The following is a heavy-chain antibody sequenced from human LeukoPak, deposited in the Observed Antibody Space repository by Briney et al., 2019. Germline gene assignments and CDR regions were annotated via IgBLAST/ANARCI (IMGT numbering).Heavy chain of an antibody. D-gene: IGHD2-2*01. CDR1: GSTFGDYA. J-gene: IGHJ4*02. Sequence: GRSLRLSCSTSGSTFGDYAMSWVRQAPGKGLEWVGFIQAKAYGGATKYAASVNGRFSISRDDSQSIANLQMNDLKTEDTAVYYCTRAPHPRCSSSGCYLDYWGQGTLVTVSS. CDR2: IQAKAYGGAT. V-gene: IGHV3-49*04. CDR3: TRAPHPRCSSSGCYLDY.